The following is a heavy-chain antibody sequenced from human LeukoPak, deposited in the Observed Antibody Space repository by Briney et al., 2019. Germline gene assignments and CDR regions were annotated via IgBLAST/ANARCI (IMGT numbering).Heavy chain of an antibody. CDR3: ARGYKYSSSSDWFDP. D-gene: IGHD6-6*01. Sequence: PGRSLRLSCAAPGFTFSSYAMHWVRQAPGKGLEWVAVISYDGSNKYYADSVKGRFTISRDNSKNTLYLQMNSLRAEDTAVYYCARGYKYSSSSDWFDPWGQGTLVTVSS. V-gene: IGHV3-30-3*01. CDR1: GFTFSSYA. J-gene: IGHJ5*02. CDR2: ISYDGSNK.